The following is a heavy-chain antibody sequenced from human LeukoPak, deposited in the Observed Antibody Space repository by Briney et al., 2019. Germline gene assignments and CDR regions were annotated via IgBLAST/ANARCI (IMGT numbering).Heavy chain of an antibody. CDR2: IDWDDDK. V-gene: IGHV2-70*11. Sequence: SGPTLVNPTQTLTLTCTFSGFSLSTSGMCASWIRQPPGKALEWLARIDWDDDKYYSTSLKTRLTISKDTSKNQVVLTVTNMDPVDTATYYCARLYYDSSGYLSFDPWGQGTLVTVSS. J-gene: IGHJ5*02. D-gene: IGHD3-22*01. CDR1: GFSLSTSGMC. CDR3: ARLYYDSSGYLSFDP.